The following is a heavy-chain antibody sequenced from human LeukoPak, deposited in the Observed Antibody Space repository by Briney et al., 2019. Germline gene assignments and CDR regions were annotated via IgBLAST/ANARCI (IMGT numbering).Heavy chain of an antibody. Sequence: PSETLSLTCTVSGGSVSSYYWSWIRQPPGKGLEWIGYIYYSGSTNYNPSLKSRVTMSVDTSKNQFSLKLSSVTAADTAVYYCARASSIAARPDNWFDPWGQGTLVTVSS. D-gene: IGHD6-6*01. CDR3: ARASSIAARPDNWFDP. CDR2: IYYSGST. J-gene: IGHJ5*02. V-gene: IGHV4-59*02. CDR1: GGSVSSYY.